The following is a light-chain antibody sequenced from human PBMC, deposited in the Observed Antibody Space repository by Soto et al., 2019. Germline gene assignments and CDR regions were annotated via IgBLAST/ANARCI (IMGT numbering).Light chain of an antibody. J-gene: IGKJ1*01. CDR1: QSVSSY. Sequence: DIVLTQSPATLSLSPGERATLSCRASQSVSSYLAWYQQKPGQAPRLLVYDASKRATGIPARFSGSGSGTEFTLTISSLEPEDFAVYYCQQRRNWPRTFGQGTKVEIK. CDR3: QQRRNWPRT. V-gene: IGKV3-11*01. CDR2: DAS.